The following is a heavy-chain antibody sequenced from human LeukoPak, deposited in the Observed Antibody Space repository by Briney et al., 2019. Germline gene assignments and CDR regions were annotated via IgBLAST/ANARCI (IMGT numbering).Heavy chain of an antibody. J-gene: IGHJ3*02. Sequence: PSETLSLTCTVSGGSISYYWSWIRQPPGKGLEWIGDIYYSGTTNYNPSLKSRVTISVDTSKNQFSLNLNSVTAADTAVYYCARNRYNWNDYRDAFDIWGQGPMVTVSS. V-gene: IGHV4-59*08. CDR3: ARNRYNWNDYRDAFDI. CDR2: IYYSGTT. CDR1: GGSISYY. D-gene: IGHD1-1*01.